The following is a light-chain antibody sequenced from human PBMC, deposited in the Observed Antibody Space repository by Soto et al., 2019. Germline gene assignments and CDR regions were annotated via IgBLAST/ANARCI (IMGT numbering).Light chain of an antibody. Sequence: DIQMTQSPSTLSASVGDRVTITCRASQSISHWLAWYQQKPGKAPKLLIYDASTLQSGVPSRFSGSGSGTEFTLTISSLQPDDFATYYCQEYKSATFGQGTKLEIE. CDR2: DAS. CDR1: QSISHW. J-gene: IGKJ2*01. V-gene: IGKV1-5*01. CDR3: QEYKSAT.